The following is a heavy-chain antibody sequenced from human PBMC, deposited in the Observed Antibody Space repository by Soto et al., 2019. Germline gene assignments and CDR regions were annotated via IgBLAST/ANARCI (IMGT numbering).Heavy chain of an antibody. Sequence: ASVKVSCKASGYTFTSYGISWVRLAPGQGLEWMGWISAYNGNTNYAQKLQGRVTMTTDTSTSTAYMELRSLRSDDTAVYYCAMPTVTGDAFDIWGQGTMVTVSS. CDR1: GYTFTSYG. V-gene: IGHV1-18*01. J-gene: IGHJ3*02. D-gene: IGHD4-17*01. CDR2: ISAYNGNT. CDR3: AMPTVTGDAFDI.